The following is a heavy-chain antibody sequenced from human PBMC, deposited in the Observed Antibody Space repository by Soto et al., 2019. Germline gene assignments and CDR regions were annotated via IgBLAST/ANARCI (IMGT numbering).Heavy chain of an antibody. CDR2: IWYDGSIK. CDR1: GLTFSCYG. J-gene: IGHJ4*02. CDR3: ARYGLGSYDN. V-gene: IGHV3-33*01. Sequence: GGSLRISCAANGLTFSCYGMHLVRQAPGKGLELVAVIWYDGSIKYYADSVKGRFTISRDNSENTLYLQMNSLRAEDTAVYYCARYGLGSYDNWGQGP. D-gene: IGHD3-10*01.